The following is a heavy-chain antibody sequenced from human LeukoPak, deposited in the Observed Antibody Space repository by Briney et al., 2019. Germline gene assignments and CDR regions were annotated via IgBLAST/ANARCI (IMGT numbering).Heavy chain of an antibody. V-gene: IGHV3-7*05. Sequence: GGSLRLSCAASGFTFSSSWMSWVRQAPGKGLEWVANIKEDGSEKNYVDSVKGRFTISRDNAKNSLYLQMNSLRAEDTAVYYCARDRPFYCGSGSDFDYWGQGTLVTVSS. J-gene: IGHJ4*02. CDR3: ARDRPFYCGSGSDFDY. CDR1: GFTFSSSW. D-gene: IGHD3-10*01. CDR2: IKEDGSEK.